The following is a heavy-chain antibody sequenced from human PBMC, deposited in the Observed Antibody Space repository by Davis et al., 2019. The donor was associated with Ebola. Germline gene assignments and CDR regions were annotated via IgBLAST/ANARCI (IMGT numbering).Heavy chain of an antibody. CDR3: AKGGGDDILTALDY. Sequence: GESLKISCAASGFTLSTYSMNWVRQAPGKGLEWVSHIGTTTSAIEYADSVKGRFTISRDNARNSLFLQMNSLRAEDTAVYYCAKGGGDDILTALDYWGQGTLVTVSS. CDR1: GFTLSTYS. CDR2: IGTTTSAI. J-gene: IGHJ4*02. V-gene: IGHV3-48*01. D-gene: IGHD3-9*01.